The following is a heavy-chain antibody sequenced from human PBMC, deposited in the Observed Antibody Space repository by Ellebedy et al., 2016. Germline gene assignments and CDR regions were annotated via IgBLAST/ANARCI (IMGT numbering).Heavy chain of an antibody. V-gene: IGHV3-21*04. J-gene: IGHJ4*02. CDR1: GFTFSSYS. D-gene: IGHD1-14*01. Sequence: GESLKISXAASGFTFSSYSMNWVRQAPGKGLEWVSSISSSSSYIYYADSVKGRFTISRDNAKNSLYLQMNSLTAEDTAVYYCRPGHYSGTWGQGTLVTVSS. CDR3: RPGHYSGT. CDR2: ISSSSSYI.